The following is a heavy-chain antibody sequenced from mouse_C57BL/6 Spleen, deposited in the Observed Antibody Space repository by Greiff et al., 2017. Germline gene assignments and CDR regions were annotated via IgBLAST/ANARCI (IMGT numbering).Heavy chain of an antibody. V-gene: IGHV5-16*01. Sequence: EVQRVESEGGLVQPGSSMKLSCTASGFTFSDYYMAWVRQVPEKGLEWVANINYDGSSTYYLDSLKSRFIISRDNAKNILYLQMSSLKSEDTATYYCARGTDYFDYWGQGTTLTVSS. J-gene: IGHJ2*01. D-gene: IGHD3-3*01. CDR2: INYDGSST. CDR1: GFTFSDYY. CDR3: ARGTDYFDY.